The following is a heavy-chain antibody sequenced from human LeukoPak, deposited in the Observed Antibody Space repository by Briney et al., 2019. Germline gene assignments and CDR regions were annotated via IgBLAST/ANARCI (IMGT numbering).Heavy chain of an antibody. D-gene: IGHD1-1*01. CDR2: IYYSGST. J-gene: IGHJ3*02. Sequence: PSETLFLTCTVSGGSISSSSYYWGWIRQPPGKGLEWIASIYYSGSTNYNPSLKSRVTISVDTSKNQFSLKLSSVTAADTAVYYCARDSSKLSVGAFDIWGQGTMVTVSS. CDR1: GGSISSSSYY. V-gene: IGHV4-39*07. CDR3: ARDSSKLSVGAFDI.